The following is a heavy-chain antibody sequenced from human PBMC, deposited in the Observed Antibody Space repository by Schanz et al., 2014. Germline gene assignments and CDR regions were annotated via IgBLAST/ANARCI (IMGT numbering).Heavy chain of an antibody. J-gene: IGHJ3*02. CDR1: GFTFSSHW. V-gene: IGHV3-74*01. CDR2: INSVGSNT. CDR3: ARKMKLGVYGGKGHDSLDI. D-gene: IGHD4-17*01. Sequence: EVQLVQSGGGLVQPGGSLRLSCAASGFTFSSHWMHWVRQDPGKGLVWVARINSVGSNTDYADSVTGRFTISRDNAKNTLYLQMNTLRAEDTAVYYCARKMKLGVYGGKGHDSLDIWGQGTIDTVSS.